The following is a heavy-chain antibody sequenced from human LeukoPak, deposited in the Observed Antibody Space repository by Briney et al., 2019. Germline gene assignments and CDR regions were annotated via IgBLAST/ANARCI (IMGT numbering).Heavy chain of an antibody. D-gene: IGHD3-10*01. V-gene: IGHV3-33*01. CDR1: GFTFSSYG. Sequence: PGRSLRLSCAASGFTFSSYGMHWVRQAPGKGLEWVAVIWYDGSNKYCADSVKGRFTISRDNSKNTLYLQMNSLRAEDTAVYYCARDRALFDYWGQGTLVTVSS. CDR3: ARDRALFDY. J-gene: IGHJ4*02. CDR2: IWYDGSNK.